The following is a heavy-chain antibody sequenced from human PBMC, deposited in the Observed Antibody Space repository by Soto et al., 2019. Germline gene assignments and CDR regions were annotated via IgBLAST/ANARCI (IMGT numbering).Heavy chain of an antibody. CDR2: INPSGGST. CDR3: ARDKKGYSYGYYYYYGMDV. CDR1: GYTFTSYY. D-gene: IGHD5-18*01. J-gene: IGHJ6*02. Sequence: ASVKVSCKASGYTFTSYYMHWVRQAPGQGLEWMGIINPSGGSTSYAQKFQGRVTVTRDTSTSTVYMELSSLRSEDTAVYYCARDKKGYSYGYYYYYGMDVWGQGTTVTVSS. V-gene: IGHV1-46*01.